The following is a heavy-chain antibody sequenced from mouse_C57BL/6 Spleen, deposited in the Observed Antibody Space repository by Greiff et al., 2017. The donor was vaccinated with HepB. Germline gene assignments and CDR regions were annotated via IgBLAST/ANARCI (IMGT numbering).Heavy chain of an antibody. CDR1: GYTFTSSW. J-gene: IGHJ2*01. CDR2: IDPSDSYT. D-gene: IGHD1-1*01. CDR3: ARRGYYGSSSLFDY. V-gene: IGHV1-69*01. Sequence: VQLQQPGAELVMPGASVKLSCKASGYTFTSSWMHWVKQRPGQGLEWIGVIDPSDSYTNYNQKFKGKSTLTVDKSSSTAYMQLSSLTSEDSAVYYCARRGYYGSSSLFDYWGQGTTLTVSS.